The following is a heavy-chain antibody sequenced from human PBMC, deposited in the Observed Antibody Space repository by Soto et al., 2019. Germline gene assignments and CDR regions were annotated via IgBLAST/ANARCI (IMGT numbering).Heavy chain of an antibody. J-gene: IGHJ5*01. Sequence: EEQLVESGGGLVQPGGSLSLSCAASGLTFSSYWMHWVRQAPGKGLVWVSRIKSDGSETSYAGSVKCRVTISRDNAKSILYLQLNSLRAEDTAVHSCARDEGTGTNYTPSCGQGALVYVSS. CDR1: GLTFSSYW. D-gene: IGHD3-10*01. V-gene: IGHV3-74*01. CDR3: ARDEGTGTNYTPS. CDR2: IKSDGSET.